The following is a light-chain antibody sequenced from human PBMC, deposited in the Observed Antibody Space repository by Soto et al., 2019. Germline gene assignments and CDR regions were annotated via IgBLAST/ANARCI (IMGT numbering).Light chain of an antibody. V-gene: IGKV1-39*01. J-gene: IGKJ1*01. CDR2: ATS. CDR1: QSISSY. CDR3: QQSYSTPRT. Sequence: DIPMTQSPSSLSASVGDRVIITCRASQSISSYLNWYQQKPGKAPKLLIYATSSLQSGVPSRFSGSGSGTDFTLIISSLLPDDFATYYCQQSYSTPRTFGQGTKVEI.